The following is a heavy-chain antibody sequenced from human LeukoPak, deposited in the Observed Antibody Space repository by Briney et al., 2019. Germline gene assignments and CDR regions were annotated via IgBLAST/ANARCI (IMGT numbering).Heavy chain of an antibody. CDR1: GFTFSSYA. CDR3: AKSRGYYYEKSGPADY. D-gene: IGHD3-22*01. V-gene: IGHV3-23*01. CDR2: ISGSGGST. J-gene: IGHJ4*02. Sequence: GGSLRLSCAASGFTFSSYAMSWVRQAPGKGLEWVSAISGSGGSTYYADSVKGRFTISRDNSKNTLYLQMNSLRAEDTAVYYCAKSRGYYYEKSGPADYWGQGTLVTVSS.